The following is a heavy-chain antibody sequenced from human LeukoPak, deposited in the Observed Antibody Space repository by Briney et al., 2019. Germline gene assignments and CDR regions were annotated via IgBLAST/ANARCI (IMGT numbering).Heavy chain of an antibody. CDR2: IRSSGTTT. J-gene: IGHJ4*02. CDR3: ARFSRRAMIVDTTFVPW. Sequence: GGSLRLSCAASGFTFSTYSMNWVRQAPGRGLEWLSYIRSSGTTTYYADSVKGRFTISRDNAKNLLFLQMNSLRAEDTAVYYCARFSRRAMIVDTTFVPWWGQGTLVTVSS. V-gene: IGHV3-48*04. D-gene: IGHD3-22*01. CDR1: GFTFSTYS.